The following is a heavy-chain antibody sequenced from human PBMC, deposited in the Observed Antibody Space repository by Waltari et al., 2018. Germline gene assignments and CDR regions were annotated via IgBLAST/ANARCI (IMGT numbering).Heavy chain of an antibody. CDR3: ARGAGHYKPFDS. V-gene: IGHV4-39*07. D-gene: IGHD4-4*01. Sequence: HLQLQESGPGLVKPSEPLSLICTVPDVSVSRPDYYWGWTRQPPGEGLAGLATVYYDGYTYYNPSLKSRVTISLDTSKNQFSLKLTSVTAADTAVYYCARGAGHYKPFDSWGQGTLVTVSS. CDR1: DVSVSRPDYY. CDR2: VYYDGYT. J-gene: IGHJ4*02.